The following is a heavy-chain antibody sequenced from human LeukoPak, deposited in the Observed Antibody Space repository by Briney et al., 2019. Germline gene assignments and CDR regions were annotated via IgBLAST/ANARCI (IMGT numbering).Heavy chain of an antibody. CDR1: GASISNYY. V-gene: IGHV4-4*07. J-gene: IGHJ3*02. D-gene: IGHD2-15*01. CDR2: VSVRGGK. CDR3: ARGRYCSADICSGGDAFDI. Sequence: PSETLSLTCGVSGASISNYYWSWIRQSAGKGLEWIGRVSVRGGKNYNPSLTSRVSMSIDTSKDQVSLKLSSVTAADTAVYYCARGRYCSADICSGGDAFDIWGQGTMVSVSS.